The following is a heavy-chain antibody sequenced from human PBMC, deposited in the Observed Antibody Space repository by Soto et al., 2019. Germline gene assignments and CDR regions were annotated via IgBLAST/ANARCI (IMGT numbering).Heavy chain of an antibody. CDR3: AKIYGSGSHYDY. J-gene: IGHJ4*02. CDR2: ISGSGGST. CDR1: GFTFSSYA. D-gene: IGHD3-10*01. Sequence: EVQLLESGGGLVQPGGSLRLSCAASGFTFSSYAMSWVRQAPGKGLEWVSAISGSGGSTYYADAVKGRFTISRDNSKNTLYLQMNSLRAEDTAVYYCAKIYGSGSHYDYWGQGTLVTVSS. V-gene: IGHV3-23*01.